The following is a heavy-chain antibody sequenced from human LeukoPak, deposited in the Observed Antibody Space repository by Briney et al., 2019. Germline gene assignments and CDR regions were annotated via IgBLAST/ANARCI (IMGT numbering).Heavy chain of an antibody. D-gene: IGHD6-19*01. Sequence: GGSLRLSCAASGFTFSRFGMHWVLQAPGKGLEWVALIRYDGSDKYYADSVRGRFTISRDNSKNTFYLQMDSLRTDDTAVYYCARQYSSEFDYWGQGTLVTVSS. CDR1: GFTFSRFG. V-gene: IGHV3-30*02. CDR2: IRYDGSDK. CDR3: ARQYSSEFDY. J-gene: IGHJ4*02.